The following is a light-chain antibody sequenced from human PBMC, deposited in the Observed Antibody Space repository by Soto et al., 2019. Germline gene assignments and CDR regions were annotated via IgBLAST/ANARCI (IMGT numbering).Light chain of an antibody. V-gene: IGKV1-9*01. CDR2: EAS. CDR1: HDISTY. J-gene: IGKJ5*01. Sequence: DSQLTQSPSLLSASLGDRVTITCRASHDISTYLAWYQQKPGKAPKLMIYEASTLQSGVPSRFSGSGSGTEFTLTISGLLPEDFATYHCQQLNTLPFTFGQGTRLEI. CDR3: QQLNTLPFT.